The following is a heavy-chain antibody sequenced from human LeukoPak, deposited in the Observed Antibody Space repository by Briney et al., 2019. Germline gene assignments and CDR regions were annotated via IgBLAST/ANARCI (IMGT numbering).Heavy chain of an antibody. CDR3: ARGARADYVWGSYRSAGFDY. V-gene: IGHV4-34*01. CDR2: INHSGST. Sequence: SETLSLTCAVYGGSFSGYFWNWIRQPPGKGLEWIGEINHSGSTNYNPSLKSRVTISVDTSKNQFSLKLSSVTAADTAVYYCARGARADYVWGSYRSAGFDYWGQGTLVTVSS. CDR1: GGSFSGYF. J-gene: IGHJ4*02. D-gene: IGHD3-16*02.